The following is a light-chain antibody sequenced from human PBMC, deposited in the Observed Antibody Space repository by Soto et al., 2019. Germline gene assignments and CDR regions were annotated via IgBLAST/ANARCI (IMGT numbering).Light chain of an antibody. Sequence: EIVMTQSPATLSVSPGDRATLSCRASESVTSSLAWYQQKPVQPPRLLIYAASTRATDVPARFCGGGSETEFTPTTSSLQSADFAVYFCQQYNSWPLWTFGQGTKVDIK. CDR2: AAS. CDR1: ESVTSS. V-gene: IGKV3-15*01. CDR3: QQYNSWPLWT. J-gene: IGKJ1*01.